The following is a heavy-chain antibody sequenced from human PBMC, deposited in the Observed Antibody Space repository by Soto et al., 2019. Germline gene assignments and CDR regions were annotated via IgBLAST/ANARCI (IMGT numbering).Heavy chain of an antibody. V-gene: IGHV3-23*01. D-gene: IGHD3-22*01. J-gene: IGHJ4*02. CDR2: FTRSGNT. CDR3: AKEMTSGYYLLDY. Sequence: GGSLRLSCAASGFTFSNYAMSWVRQAPGKGLEWVSTFTRSGNTYYADSVKGRFTISRDNSKNTLYLQMDSLRAEDTAVYYCAKEMTSGYYLLDYWGQGTLVTVSS. CDR1: GFTFSNYA.